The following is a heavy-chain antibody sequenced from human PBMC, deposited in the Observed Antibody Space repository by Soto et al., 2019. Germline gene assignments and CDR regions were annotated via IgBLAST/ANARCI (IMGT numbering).Heavy chain of an antibody. V-gene: IGHV3-23*01. CDR2: MSGSSSTT. Sequence: GGSLRLSCATSGLTFSNYAMIWVRQAPGWGLEWVSSMSGSSSTTYYADSVRGRFTISRDRSKNTLYLQMSSLRAEDTALYYCAKNQERELPRVIDFWGQGTLVTVSS. D-gene: IGHD1-7*01. CDR3: AKNQERELPRVIDF. CDR1: GLTFSNYA. J-gene: IGHJ4*02.